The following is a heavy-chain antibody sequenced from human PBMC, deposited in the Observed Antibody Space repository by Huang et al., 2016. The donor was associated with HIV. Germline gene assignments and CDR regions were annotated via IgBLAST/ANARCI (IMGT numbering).Heavy chain of an antibody. J-gene: IGHJ6*02. CDR3: ATKTAGMDI. V-gene: IGHV3-7*01. Sequence: VESGGRSVQPGGSIRLSCVGSTFTFGAYWMSWGRQPPGKGMEWVANIKQDETEKYYVDSVKGRFNISRDNAKKVLFLEMDALRVEDTAIYFCATKTAGMDIWGQGTTVIVSS. CDR2: IKQDETEK. CDR1: TFTFGAYW.